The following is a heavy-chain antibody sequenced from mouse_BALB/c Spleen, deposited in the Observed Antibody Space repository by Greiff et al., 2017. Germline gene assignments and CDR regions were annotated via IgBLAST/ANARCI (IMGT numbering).Heavy chain of an antibody. J-gene: IGHJ3*01. CDR2: ISSGSSTI. CDR1: GFTFSSFG. CDR3: ARGEYGNSAWFAY. V-gene: IGHV5-17*02. D-gene: IGHD2-10*02. Sequence: EVKVVESGGGLVQPGGSRKLSCAASGFTFSSFGMHWVRQAPEKGLEWVAYISSGSSTIYYADTVKGRFTISRDNPKNTLFLQMTSLRSEDTAMYYCARGEYGNSAWFAYWGQGTLVTVSA.